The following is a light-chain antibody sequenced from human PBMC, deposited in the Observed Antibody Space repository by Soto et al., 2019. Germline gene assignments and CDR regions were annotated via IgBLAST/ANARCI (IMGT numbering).Light chain of an antibody. V-gene: IGLV2-11*01. J-gene: IGLJ3*02. CDR2: DVT. CDR1: SSDLGGYNF. CDR3: CTYADIYTFGV. Sequence: QSALTQPRSVSGSPGQSVTISCTGTSSDLGGYNFISWYQQHPGKVPKLLIYDVTKRPSGVPDRFSGSKSGNTASLTISGLQAEDEADYYCCTYADIYTFGVFGGGTKVTVL.